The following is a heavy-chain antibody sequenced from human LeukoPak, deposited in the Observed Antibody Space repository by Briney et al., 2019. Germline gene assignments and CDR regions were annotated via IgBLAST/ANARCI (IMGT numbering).Heavy chain of an antibody. V-gene: IGHV3-11*05. J-gene: IGHJ4*02. Sequence: GGSLRLSCAASGFTFSDYYMSWIRQAPGKGLEWVSYISSSSSYTNYADSVKGRFTISRDNAKNSLYLQMNSLRAEDTAVYYCARDAHCDSSGYLPDYWGQETLVTVSS. CDR3: ARDAHCDSSGYLPDY. CDR2: ISSSSSYT. CDR1: GFTFSDYY. D-gene: IGHD3-22*01.